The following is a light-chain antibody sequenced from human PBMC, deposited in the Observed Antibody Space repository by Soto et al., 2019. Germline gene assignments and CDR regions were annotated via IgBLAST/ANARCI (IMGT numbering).Light chain of an antibody. Sequence: IVLTQSRATLSLSPGERATLSCRASQSVSSYLAWYQQKPGQAPRLLIYDASNRATGIPARFSGSGSGTDFTLTISSLEPEDFAVYYCQQRSNWQTFGPGTKVDIK. CDR1: QSVSSY. CDR2: DAS. V-gene: IGKV3-11*01. J-gene: IGKJ3*01. CDR3: QQRSNWQT.